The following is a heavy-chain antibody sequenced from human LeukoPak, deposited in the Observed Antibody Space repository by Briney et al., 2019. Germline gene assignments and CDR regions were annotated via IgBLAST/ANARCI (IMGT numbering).Heavy chain of an antibody. D-gene: IGHD3-10*01. V-gene: IGHV4-39*01. CDR3: ARLTSGHFDY. CDR1: GGSISRSSYY. Sequence: PSKTLSLTCTVSGGSISRSSYYWGWIRQPAGKGLEWIATIYYSGSTYYNPSLKSRVTISADTSKNQFSLKLSSVTAADTAVYYCARLTSGHFDYWGQGTLVTVSS. J-gene: IGHJ4*02. CDR2: IYYSGST.